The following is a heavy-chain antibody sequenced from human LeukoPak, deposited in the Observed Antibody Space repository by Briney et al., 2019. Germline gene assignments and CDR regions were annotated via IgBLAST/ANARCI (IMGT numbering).Heavy chain of an antibody. V-gene: IGHV3-48*03. CDR3: AKDGGSDPDSFDI. D-gene: IGHD2-15*01. CDR1: GFTFSSYE. J-gene: IGHJ3*02. CDR2: ITTGGSST. Sequence: GGSLRLSCAASGFTFSSYEMNWVRQAPGKGLEWIAYITTGGSSTYYADSVKGRFTISRDNTKNSLYLQMNSLRAEDTAVYYCAKDGGSDPDSFDIWGQGTMVTVSS.